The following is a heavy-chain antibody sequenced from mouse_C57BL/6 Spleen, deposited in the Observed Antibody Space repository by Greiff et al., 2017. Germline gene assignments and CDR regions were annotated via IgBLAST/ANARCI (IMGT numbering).Heavy chain of an antibody. Sequence: QVQLQQPGAELVKPGASVKLSCKASGYTFTSYWMQWVKQRPGQGLEWIGEIDPSDSYTNYNQKFKGKATLTVDTSSSTAYMQLSSLTSEDSAVYYCARPPYDYDMAYCGQGTLVTVSA. D-gene: IGHD2-4*01. CDR1: GYTFTSYW. V-gene: IGHV1-50*01. CDR3: ARPPYDYDMAY. CDR2: IDPSDSYT. J-gene: IGHJ3*01.